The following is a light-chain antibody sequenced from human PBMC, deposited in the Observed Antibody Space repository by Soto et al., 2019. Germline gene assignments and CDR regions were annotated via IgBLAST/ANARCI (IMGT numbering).Light chain of an antibody. CDR1: SSDVGGYNY. CDR2: EVR. J-gene: IGLJ3*02. V-gene: IGLV2-14*01. CDR3: SSYASGNTLV. Sequence: QSALAQPASVSGSPGQSITISCTGTSSDVGGYNYVSWYQHHPAKAPQLMIYEVRKRPSGVSHRFSGSKSGNTASLTISGLQAEDEADYYCSSYASGNTLVFGGGTKLTVL.